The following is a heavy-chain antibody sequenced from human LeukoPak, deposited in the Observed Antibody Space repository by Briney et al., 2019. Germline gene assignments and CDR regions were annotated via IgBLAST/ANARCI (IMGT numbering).Heavy chain of an antibody. CDR2: IYFNGIT. V-gene: IGHV4-39*02. CDR3: ARLKNSGYDSDY. CDR1: GGLISSSTTYY. D-gene: IGHD5-12*01. J-gene: IGHJ4*02. Sequence: PSETLSLTCGVSGGLISSSTTYYWAWIRQPPGKGLEWIGSIYFNGITYYNASLESRDTVSVDTYNNHFSLRLTSLSAADTAVYYCARLKNSGYDSDYWSQGTLVTVSS.